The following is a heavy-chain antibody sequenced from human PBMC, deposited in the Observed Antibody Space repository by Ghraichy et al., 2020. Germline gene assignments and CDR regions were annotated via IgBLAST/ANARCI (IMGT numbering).Heavy chain of an antibody. CDR1: GDSVSSNRVT. CDR3: ARRVSEGRAYYMDV. J-gene: IGHJ6*03. D-gene: IGHD3-10*01. Sequence: SQTLSLTCAISGDSVSSNRVTWNWIRQSPSRGLEWLGRTYYKSKWNNDYAVSVKSRMTINSDTSKNEFSLQLNSVTPEDTAVYFCARRVSEGRAYYMDVWGKGTTVTVSS. V-gene: IGHV6-1*01. CDR2: TYYKSKWNN.